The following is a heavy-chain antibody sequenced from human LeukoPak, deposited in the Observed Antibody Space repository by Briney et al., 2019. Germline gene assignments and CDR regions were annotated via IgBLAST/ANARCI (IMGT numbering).Heavy chain of an antibody. J-gene: IGHJ4*02. CDR1: GYTFTGYY. D-gene: IGHD5-18*01. Sequence: ASVKVSCRASGYTFTGYYMHWVRQAPGQGLEWMGWINPNSGGTNYAQKFQGRVTMTRDTSISTAYMELSRLRSDDTAVYYCARVSATDVDTAMVHFDYWGQGTLVTVSS. V-gene: IGHV1-2*02. CDR3: ARVSATDVDTAMVHFDY. CDR2: INPNSGGT.